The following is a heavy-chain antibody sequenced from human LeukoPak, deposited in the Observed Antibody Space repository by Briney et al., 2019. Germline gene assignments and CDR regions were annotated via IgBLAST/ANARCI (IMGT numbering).Heavy chain of an antibody. CDR2: FDPEDGET. CDR1: GYTLTELS. CDR3: ATGQGLETGGVIVPYFDY. V-gene: IGHV1-24*01. Sequence: ASVKVSSKVSGYTLTELSMHWVRQAPGKGLEWMGGFDPEDGETIYAQKFQGRVTMTEDTSTDTAYMELSSLRSEDTAVYYCATGQGLETGGVIVPYFDYWGQGTLVTVSS. J-gene: IGHJ4*02. D-gene: IGHD3-16*02.